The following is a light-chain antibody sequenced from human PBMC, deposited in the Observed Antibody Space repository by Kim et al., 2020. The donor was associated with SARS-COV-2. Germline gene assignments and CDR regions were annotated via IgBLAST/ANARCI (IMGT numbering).Light chain of an antibody. CDR3: QSYDSSTVI. Sequence: GKTVTISCTRSSGSIASNYVQWYQQRPGSAPTTVISENNQRPSGVPDRFSGSIDSSSNSASLTISGLKTEDEADYYCQSYDSSTVIFGGETQLTVL. CDR1: SGSIASNY. CDR2: ENN. J-gene: IGLJ2*01. V-gene: IGLV6-57*03.